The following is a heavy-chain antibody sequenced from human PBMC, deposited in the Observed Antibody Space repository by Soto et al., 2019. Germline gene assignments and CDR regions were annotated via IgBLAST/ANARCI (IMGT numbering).Heavy chain of an antibody. J-gene: IGHJ4*02. V-gene: IGHV3-48*02. CDR2: ISGSGDTK. CDR3: AKYCSSDVCFDY. CDR1: GFTFSSCS. D-gene: IGHD2-8*01. Sequence: GSLRLSCPSSGFTFSSCSMNWVRQAPGKGLEWVSFISGSGDTKYYADSVKVRFTISRDNAKNSLYLQMSSLRDEDTAVYYCAKYCSSDVCFDYWGQGTLVTVYS.